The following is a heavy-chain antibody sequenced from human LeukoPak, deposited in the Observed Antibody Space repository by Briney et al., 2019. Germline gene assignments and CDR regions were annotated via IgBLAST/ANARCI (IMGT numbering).Heavy chain of an antibody. D-gene: IGHD3-22*01. CDR1: GYTFTSYY. CDR3: AKGYYYDSSGYYLAYDFDY. J-gene: IGHJ4*02. V-gene: IGHV1-46*01. Sequence: ASVKVSCKASGYTFTSYYMHWVRQAPGQGLEWMGIINPSGGSTSYAQKFQGRVTMTRDTSTSTVYMELSSLRSEDTAVYYCAKGYYYDSSGYYLAYDFDYWGQGTLVTVSS. CDR2: INPSGGST.